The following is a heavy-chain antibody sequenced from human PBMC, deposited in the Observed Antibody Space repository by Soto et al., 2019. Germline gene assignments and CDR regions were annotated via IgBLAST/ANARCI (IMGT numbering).Heavy chain of an antibody. D-gene: IGHD6-13*01. CDR1: GGTFSSYT. Sequence: QVQLVQSGAEVKKPGSSVKVSCKASGGTFSSYTISWVRQAPGQGLEWMGRIIPILGIANYAQKFQGRVTITADKSTSTAYMELSSLRSYYTAVYYCARCKGYSSHPWGQGTLVTVSS. J-gene: IGHJ4*02. CDR2: IIPILGIA. V-gene: IGHV1-69*02. CDR3: ARCKGYSSHP.